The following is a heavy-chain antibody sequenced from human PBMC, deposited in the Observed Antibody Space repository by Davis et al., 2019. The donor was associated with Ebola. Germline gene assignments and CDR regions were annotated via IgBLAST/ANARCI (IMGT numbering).Heavy chain of an antibody. J-gene: IGHJ6*03. CDR2: ISYDGSNK. CDR3: ARENYDFWSGYYYYYYYYMDV. V-gene: IGHV3-30-3*01. Sequence: PGGSLRLSCAASGFTFSSYAMHWVRQAPGKGLEWVAVISYDGSNKYYADSVKGRFTISRDNSKNTLYLQMNSLRAEDTAVYYCARENYDFWSGYYYYYYYYMDVWGKGTTVTVSS. CDR1: GFTFSSYA. D-gene: IGHD3-3*01.